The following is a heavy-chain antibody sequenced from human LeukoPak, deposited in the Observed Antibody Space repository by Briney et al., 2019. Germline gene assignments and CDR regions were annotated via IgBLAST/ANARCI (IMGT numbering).Heavy chain of an antibody. Sequence: SETLSLTCTVSGGSFSSGSYYWSWLRQPPGTGLEWIGYIYYSGSTNYNPSLKSRVTISVDTSKNQFSLKLSSVTAADTAVYYCARGYYDILTGYYPFDYWGQGTLVTVSS. V-gene: IGHV4-61*01. D-gene: IGHD3-9*01. CDR2: IYYSGST. J-gene: IGHJ4*02. CDR3: ARGYYDILTGYYPFDY. CDR1: GGSFSSGSYY.